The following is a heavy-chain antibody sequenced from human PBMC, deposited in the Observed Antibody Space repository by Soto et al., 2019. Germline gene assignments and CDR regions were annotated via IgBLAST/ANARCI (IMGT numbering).Heavy chain of an antibody. D-gene: IGHD6-13*01. CDR1: GFTFSSYA. CDR3: EKGPLGYSSNPSFAP. J-gene: IGHJ5*02. V-gene: IGHV3-9*01. Sequence: PGGSLRLSCAASGFTFSSYAMSWVRQAPGKGLEWVSGISWNSGSIGYADSVKGRFTISRDNAKNSLYLQMNSLRAEDTALYYWEKGPLGYSSNPSFAPGGEEPLVTVPS. CDR2: ISWNSGSI.